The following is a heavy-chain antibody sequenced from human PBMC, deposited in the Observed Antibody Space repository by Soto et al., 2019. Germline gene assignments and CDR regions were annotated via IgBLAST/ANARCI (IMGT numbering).Heavy chain of an antibody. CDR1: SDSIIRFS. J-gene: IGHJ4*02. D-gene: IGHD2-21*02. Sequence: SETLSLTCTFSSDSIIRFSWSWIRQAAGKGLEWIGRVYVNADTKYAPSLRSRLNISVDTSKNQFSLRLTSVTAADTAVYFCAREARGDFSGIFDYWGRGTLVTVSS. CDR2: VYVNADT. CDR3: AREARGDFSGIFDY. V-gene: IGHV4-4*07.